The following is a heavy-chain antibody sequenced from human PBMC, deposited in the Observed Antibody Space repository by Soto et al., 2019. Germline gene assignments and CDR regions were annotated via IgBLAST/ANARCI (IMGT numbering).Heavy chain of an antibody. CDR2: IWYDGSNK. Sequence: GGSLRLSCAASGFTFSSYGMHWVRQAPGKGLEWVAVIWYDGSNKYYADSVKGRFTISRDNSKNTLYLQMNSLRAEDTAVYYCARDMHNIAAAGQDWGQGTLVTVSS. V-gene: IGHV3-33*01. J-gene: IGHJ4*02. CDR3: ARDMHNIAAAGQD. D-gene: IGHD6-13*01. CDR1: GFTFSSYG.